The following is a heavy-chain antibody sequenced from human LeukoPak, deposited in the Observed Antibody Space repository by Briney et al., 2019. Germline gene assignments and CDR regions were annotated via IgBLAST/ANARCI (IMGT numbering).Heavy chain of an antibody. CDR1: GYTFTSYY. CDR2: INPSGGST. Sequence: ASVKVSCKASGYTFTSYYMHWVRQAPGQGLEWMGIINPSGGSTSYAQKFQGRVTMTRDMSTSTVYMELSSLRSEDTAVYYCARDQSALDLRGSGSYTENYYYYMDVWGKGTTVTVSS. CDR3: ARDQSALDLRGSGSYTENYYYYMDV. J-gene: IGHJ6*03. D-gene: IGHD3-10*01. V-gene: IGHV1-46*01.